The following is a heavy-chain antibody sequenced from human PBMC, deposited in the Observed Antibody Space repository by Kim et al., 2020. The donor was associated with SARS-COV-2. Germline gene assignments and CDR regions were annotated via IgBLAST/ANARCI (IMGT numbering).Heavy chain of an antibody. CDR2: IYYSGST. CDR3: ARDVPFYDFWSGYTLLGSYYGMDV. D-gene: IGHD3-3*01. V-gene: IGHV4-30-4*01. J-gene: IGHJ6*02. CDR1: GGSISSGDYY. Sequence: SETLSLTCTVSGGSISSGDYYWSWIRQPPGKGLEWIGYIYYSGSTYYNPSLKSRVTISVDTSKNQFSLKLSSVTAADTAVYYCARDVPFYDFWSGYTLLGSYYGMDVWGQGTTVTVSS.